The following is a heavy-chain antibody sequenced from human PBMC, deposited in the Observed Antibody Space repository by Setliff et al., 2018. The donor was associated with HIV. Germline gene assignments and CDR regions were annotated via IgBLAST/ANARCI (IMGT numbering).Heavy chain of an antibody. CDR1: GYTFTCYA. Sequence: ASVKVSCKASGYTFTCYAVNWVRQAPGQGLEWVGWIHTNTGDPTYAQGFTGRFVFSFDTSVSTAYLQISSLKAEDTAVYYCAARGEQLYYYGMDVWG. CDR3: AARGEQLYYYGMDV. CDR2: IHTNTGDP. J-gene: IGHJ6*01. D-gene: IGHD1-26*01. V-gene: IGHV7-4-1*02.